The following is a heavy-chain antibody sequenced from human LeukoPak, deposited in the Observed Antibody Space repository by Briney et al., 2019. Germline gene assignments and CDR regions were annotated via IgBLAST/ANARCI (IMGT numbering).Heavy chain of an antibody. CDR1: GFTFDDYA. Sequence: GGSLRLSCAASGFTFDDYAMHWVRQAPGKGLEWVSGISWNGGSIGYADSVKGRFTISRDNAKNSLYLQMNSLRAEDTALYYCAKEYDYWGQGTLVTVSS. V-gene: IGHV3-9*01. CDR3: AKEYDY. J-gene: IGHJ4*02. CDR2: ISWNGGSI.